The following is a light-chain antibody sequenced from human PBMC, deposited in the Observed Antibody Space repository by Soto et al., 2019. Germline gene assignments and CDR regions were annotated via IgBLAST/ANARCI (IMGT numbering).Light chain of an antibody. CDR3: KHYNSYSEA. J-gene: IGKJ1*01. V-gene: IGKV1-5*03. CDR2: KAY. Sequence: DIQMTQPPSTLSGSVGDRVTITCRASQTISSWLAWYQQKPGKAPKLLIYKAYTLKSGVQSRFSGSGSGTEFTLTIRSLQPDDFATYYCKHYNSYSEAFGQGTKVDIK. CDR1: QTISSW.